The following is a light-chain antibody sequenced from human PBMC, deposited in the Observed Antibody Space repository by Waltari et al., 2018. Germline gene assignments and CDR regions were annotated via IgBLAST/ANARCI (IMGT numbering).Light chain of an antibody. CDR1: NSNIGGNS. Sequence: QPVLTQPPSVSGAPGQRVTISCTGSNSNIGGNSVNWYQQLPGTAPKLLIYNDNQGPSGVPDRFSASKSGTSASLAITGLQSEDEADYYCAVWDDSLGGVFGGGTKLTVL. CDR2: NDN. V-gene: IGLV1-44*01. J-gene: IGLJ3*02. CDR3: AVWDDSLGGV.